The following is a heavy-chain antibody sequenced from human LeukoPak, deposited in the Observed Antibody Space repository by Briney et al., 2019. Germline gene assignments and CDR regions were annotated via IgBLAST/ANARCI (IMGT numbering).Heavy chain of an antibody. D-gene: IGHD3-10*01. CDR2: INSVDST. V-gene: IGHV3-23*01. Sequence: GESLRLSCAASGFTFIAVDWVRQAPPMGLEWVSTINSVDSTYYSDSVRSRVTVFRDKSKKTVYLHMNSLRAEDTAVYHCAKWFRGSGSDRFYDKWGQGTLVTVSS. CDR3: AKWFRGSGSDRFYDK. J-gene: IGHJ4*02. CDR1: GFTFIA.